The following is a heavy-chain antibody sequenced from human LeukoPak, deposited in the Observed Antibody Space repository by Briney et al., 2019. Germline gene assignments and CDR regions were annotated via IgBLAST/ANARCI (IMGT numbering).Heavy chain of an antibody. V-gene: IGHV1-69*13. CDR2: IIPIFGTA. J-gene: IGHJ6*02. Sequence: SVKVSCKASGGTFSSYAISWVRQAPGQGLEWMGGIIPIFGTANYAQKFQGRVTITADESTSTAYMELSSLRSEDTAVYYCATPNNGVVVVAATLYYYYGMDVWGQGTTVTVSS. CDR1: GGTFSSYA. CDR3: ATPNNGVVVVAATLYYYYGMDV. D-gene: IGHD2-15*01.